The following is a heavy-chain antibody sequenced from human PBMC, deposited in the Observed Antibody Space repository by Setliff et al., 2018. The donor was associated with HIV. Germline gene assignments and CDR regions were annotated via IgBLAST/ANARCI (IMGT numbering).Heavy chain of an antibody. CDR2: ISGSGGST. Sequence: LRLSCAGSEFAFSSYAMSWVRQAPGKGLEWVSAISGSGGSTNYADSVKGRFTISRDNSKNTLYLQMNSLRAEDTAVYYCAKGSGKITIYYYYMDVWGKGTTVTAP. J-gene: IGHJ6*03. V-gene: IGHV3-23*01. CDR1: EFAFSSYA. CDR3: AKGSGKITIYYYYMDV. D-gene: IGHD3-3*01.